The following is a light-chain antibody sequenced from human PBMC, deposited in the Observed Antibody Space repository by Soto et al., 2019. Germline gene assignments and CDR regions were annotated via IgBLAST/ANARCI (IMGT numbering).Light chain of an antibody. CDR2: DAS. V-gene: IGKV3-11*01. J-gene: IGKJ5*01. CDR1: QSVSRF. Sequence: EIVLTQPPAPLSLSPGERPTLSCRASQSVSRFLAWYQHKHGQXPRXXIYDASNRATGIPARFSGSGSGTDLTITISSLEPEDFEVYYCQQRSSWPITFGQGTRLDIK. CDR3: QQRSSWPIT.